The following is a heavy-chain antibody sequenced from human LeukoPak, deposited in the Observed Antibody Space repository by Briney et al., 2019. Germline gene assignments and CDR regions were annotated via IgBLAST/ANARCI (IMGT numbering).Heavy chain of an antibody. J-gene: IGHJ4*02. CDR1: GGTFSSYA. CDR2: IIPIFGTA. D-gene: IGHD5-18*01. V-gene: IGHV1-69*13. CDR3: ARVSPAILTYGYFKAPFEIDY. Sequence: ASVKVSCKASGGTFSSYAISWVRQAPGQGLEWMGGIIPIFGTANYAQKFQGRVTITADESTSTAYMELSSLRSEDTAVYYCARVSPAILTYGYFKAPFEIDYWGPGTLVTVSS.